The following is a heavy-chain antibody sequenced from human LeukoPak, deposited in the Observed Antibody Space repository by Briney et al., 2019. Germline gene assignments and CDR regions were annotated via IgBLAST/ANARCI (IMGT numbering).Heavy chain of an antibody. V-gene: IGHV3-7*01. CDR3: ARGDSSGWYFDY. CDR1: GGSFSGYY. Sequence: ETLSLTCAVYGGSFSGYYWSWVRQAPGKGLEWVANIKQDGSDKYYVDSVKGRFTISRDNAKNSLYLQMNSLRAEDTAVYYCARGDSSGWYFDYWGQGTLVTVSS. CDR2: IKQDGSDK. J-gene: IGHJ4*02. D-gene: IGHD6-19*01.